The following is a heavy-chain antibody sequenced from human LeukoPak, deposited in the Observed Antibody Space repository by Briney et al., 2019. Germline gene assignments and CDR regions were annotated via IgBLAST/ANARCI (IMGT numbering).Heavy chain of an antibody. J-gene: IGHJ3*02. V-gene: IGHV1-2*02. CDR2: INPTSGGT. Sequence: GASVKVSCKASGYTFRGYYMHWVRQAPGHGLEWMGWINPTSGGTNYAQKFQGRVTMTRDTSINTGYMDLSSLGSDDTAFYYCARGDYSAYTGAFDIWGLGTMVTVSP. CDR3: ARGDYSAYTGAFDI. D-gene: IGHD5-12*01. CDR1: GYTFRGYY.